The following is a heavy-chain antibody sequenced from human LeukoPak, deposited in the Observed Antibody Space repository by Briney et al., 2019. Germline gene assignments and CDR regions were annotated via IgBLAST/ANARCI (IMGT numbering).Heavy chain of an antibody. J-gene: IGHJ4*02. V-gene: IGHV1-69*05. CDR1: GGTFSSYA. Sequence: ASVKVSCKASGGTFSSYAISWVRQAPGQGLEWMGGIIPIFGTANYAQKFQGRVTITTDESTSTAYMEPSSLRSEDTAVYYCARGSSPGYSYGKIVVIAPNGSPFDYWGQGTLVTVSS. CDR3: ARGSSPGYSYGKIVVIAPNGSPFDY. CDR2: IIPIFGTA. D-gene: IGHD5-18*01.